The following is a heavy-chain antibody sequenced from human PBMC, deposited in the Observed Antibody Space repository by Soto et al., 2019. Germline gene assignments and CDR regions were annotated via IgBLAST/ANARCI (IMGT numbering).Heavy chain of an antibody. CDR2: IYHSGST. D-gene: IGHD4-17*01. J-gene: IGHJ6*02. CDR3: ARAHYGDYGYGMDV. V-gene: IGHV4-30-2*01. CDR1: GGSISSGGYS. Sequence: SETLSLTCAVSGGSISSGGYSWSWIRQPPGKGLEWIGYIYHSGSTYYNPSLKSRVTISVDRSKNQFSLKLSSVTAADTAVYYCARAHYGDYGYGMDVWGQGTLVTVSS.